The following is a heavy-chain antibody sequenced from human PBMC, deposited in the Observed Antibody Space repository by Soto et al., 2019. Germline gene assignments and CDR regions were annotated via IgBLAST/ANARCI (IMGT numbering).Heavy chain of an antibody. CDR3: ARHRRETGTYAQPLDS. Sequence: PSETLSLTCTVSGASVISSSYYCSLFLQAPENGLEWIGAISYGGYTYRNPSLRSRVTIFVDTSRSQFSLDLTSVTAADTAIYYCARHRRETGTYAQPLDSWGQGTLVTVSS. D-gene: IGHD1-1*01. J-gene: IGHJ4*02. V-gene: IGHV4-39*01. CDR2: ISYGGYT. CDR1: GASVISSSYY.